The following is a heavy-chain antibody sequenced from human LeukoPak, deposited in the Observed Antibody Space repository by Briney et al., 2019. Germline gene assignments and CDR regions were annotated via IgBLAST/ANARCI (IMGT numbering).Heavy chain of an antibody. J-gene: IGHJ6*03. V-gene: IGHV1-2*02. CDR2: INPNSGGT. Sequence: ASVKVSCKASGYTFTGYYMHWVRQAPGQGLEWMGWINPNSGGTNYAQKFQGRVTMTRDTSISTAYMELSRLRSDDTAVYYCASPSDYYYYYYMDVWGKGTTVTVSS. CDR1: GYTFTGYY. CDR3: ASPSDYYYYYYMDV.